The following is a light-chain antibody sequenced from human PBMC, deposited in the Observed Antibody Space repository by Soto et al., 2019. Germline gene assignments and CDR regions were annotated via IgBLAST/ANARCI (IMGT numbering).Light chain of an antibody. CDR2: GAS. V-gene: IGKV3-20*01. CDR1: QIVSSSY. CDR3: QQYSSSPRWT. Sequence: EIVLTQSPGTLSLSPGERATLSCRASQIVSSSYLAWYQQKPGQAPRLLIYGASSRATGIPDRFSGSGSGTDFTLTISGLEPEDFAVYYCQQYSSSPRWTFGQGTKVEI. J-gene: IGKJ1*01.